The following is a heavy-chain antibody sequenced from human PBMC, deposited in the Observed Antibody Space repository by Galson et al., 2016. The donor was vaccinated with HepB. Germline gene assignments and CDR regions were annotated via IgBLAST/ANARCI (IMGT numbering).Heavy chain of an antibody. CDR2: ISMSGGSR. Sequence: SLRLSCAGSGFTFSSYGMTCVRQAPGKGLEDVSSISMSGGSRDYAESVKGRFTISRDNSRSTLFLQMNSLRVEDTGVYYCVRGSTAPDVWGKGTTVTVSS. CDR1: GFTFSSYG. CDR3: VRGSTAPDV. V-gene: IGHV3-23*01. D-gene: IGHD3-16*01. J-gene: IGHJ6*04.